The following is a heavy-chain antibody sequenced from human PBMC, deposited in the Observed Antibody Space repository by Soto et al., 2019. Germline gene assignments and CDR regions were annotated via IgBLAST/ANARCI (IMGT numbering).Heavy chain of an antibody. CDR1: GGSISSYY. CDR3: ARAIEVATINTPYYYYYGMDX. Sequence: SETLSLTCTVSGGSISSYYWSWIRQPAGKGLEWIGRIYTSGSTNYNRSLKSRVTMSVDTSKNQFSLKLSSVTAADTAVYYCARAIEVATINTPYYYYYGMDXWGQGTTVTVS. J-gene: IGHJ6*02. CDR2: IYTSGST. D-gene: IGHD5-12*01. V-gene: IGHV4-4*07.